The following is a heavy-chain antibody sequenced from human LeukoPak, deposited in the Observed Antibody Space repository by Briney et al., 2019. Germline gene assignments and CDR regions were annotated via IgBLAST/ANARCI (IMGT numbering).Heavy chain of an antibody. CDR1: GLTVSSNY. J-gene: IGHJ2*01. CDR3: ARDIYWYLDL. Sequence: GGSLRLSCAASGLTVSSNYLSWVRQAPGKGLEWVSYISSSSSTIYYADSVKGRFTISRENAKNSLYLQTNSLRDEDTAVYYCARDIYWYLDLWGRGTLVTVSS. CDR2: ISSSSSTI. V-gene: IGHV3-48*02.